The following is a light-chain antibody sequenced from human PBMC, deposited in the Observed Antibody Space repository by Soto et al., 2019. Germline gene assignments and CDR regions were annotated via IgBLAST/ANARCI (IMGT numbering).Light chain of an antibody. J-gene: IGKJ1*01. CDR1: QSVSSSY. CDR3: QQYGSQGT. V-gene: IGKV3-20*01. CDR2: GAS. Sequence: EIVLTQSPGTLSLSPGERATLSCRASQSVSSSYLAWYQQKPGQAPRLLIYGASSRATGIPDRFSGSGSGTDFILTISRLEPEDFAVYYCQQYGSQGTFGQGTKVEIK.